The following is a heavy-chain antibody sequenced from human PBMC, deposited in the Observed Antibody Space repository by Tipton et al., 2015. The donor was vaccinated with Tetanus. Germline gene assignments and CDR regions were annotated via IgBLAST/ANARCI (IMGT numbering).Heavy chain of an antibody. D-gene: IGHD3-22*01. CDR3: ARDRGDYIYYGMDV. V-gene: IGHV1-2*02. Sequence: QMQLVQSGAELKKPGASVKVSCTASGYTFTGYYMYWVRQAPGQGLEWVGWIDPNSGDTIYAQSFQGRVTMTRDTSISTVYMELSRLRSDDTAVYYCARDRGDYIYYGMDVWGPGTTVTVSS. CDR2: IDPNSGDT. CDR1: GYTFTGYY. J-gene: IGHJ6*02.